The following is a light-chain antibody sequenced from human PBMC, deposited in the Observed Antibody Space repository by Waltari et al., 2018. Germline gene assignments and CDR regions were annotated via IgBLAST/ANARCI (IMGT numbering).Light chain of an antibody. J-gene: IGLJ2*01. CDR1: SSNIGSNT. CDR3: AAWEDSLNGPV. V-gene: IGLV1-44*01. Sequence: QSVLTQPPSASGTPGQKVTMSCSGGSSNIGSNTVNWYQQLPGTAPKLLIYSHNQRPSGVPDRFSGSKSGTSASLAISGLQSGDEADDHCAAWEDSLNGPVFGGGTKLTVL. CDR2: SHN.